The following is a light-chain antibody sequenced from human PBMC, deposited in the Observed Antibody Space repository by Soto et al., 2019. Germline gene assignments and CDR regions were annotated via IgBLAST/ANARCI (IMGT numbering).Light chain of an antibody. V-gene: IGKV3-15*01. J-gene: IGKJ1*01. Sequence: VMTQSPVTLSVSPGERATLSCRASQSVDSRLAWYQQKPGQAPRLLIYGASNRATGIPARFTGSGSGTEFTLTISSLQSEDFAFYYCQQYNDWPRTFGQGTKVDIK. CDR3: QQYNDWPRT. CDR2: GAS. CDR1: QSVDSR.